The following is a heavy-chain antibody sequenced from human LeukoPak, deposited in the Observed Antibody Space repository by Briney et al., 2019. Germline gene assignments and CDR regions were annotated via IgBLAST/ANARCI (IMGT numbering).Heavy chain of an antibody. Sequence: PGRSLRLSCAASGFTFSSYEMHWVRQAPGKGLEWVAFILYDGSKKYFADSVKGRFTISRDNSKDTLYLQMNSLGAEDTAVYYCAREVSGSYFDYWGQGTLVTVSS. CDR3: AREVSGSYFDY. CDR2: ILYDGSKK. V-gene: IGHV3-30*04. D-gene: IGHD1-26*01. J-gene: IGHJ4*02. CDR1: GFTFSSYE.